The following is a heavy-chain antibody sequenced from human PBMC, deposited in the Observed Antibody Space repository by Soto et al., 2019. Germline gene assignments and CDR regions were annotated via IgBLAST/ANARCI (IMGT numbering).Heavy chain of an antibody. D-gene: IGHD4-4*01. CDR2: INANGGST. CDR1: GYTFTSSY. J-gene: IGHJ5*02. Sequence: VASVKVSCTASGYTFTSSYIHWVRQAPGQGLEWLGLINANGGSTIYAQKFQGRVTMTKDSSTSTVYMELSSLRSDDTAVYYCKRETTVTTFDPWGQGTLVTLSS. CDR3: KRETTVTTFDP. V-gene: IGHV1-46*01.